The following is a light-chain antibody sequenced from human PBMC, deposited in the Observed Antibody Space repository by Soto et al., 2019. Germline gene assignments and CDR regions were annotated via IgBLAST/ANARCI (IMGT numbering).Light chain of an antibody. CDR3: QQFNTYPRT. CDR1: QGISSA. CDR2: DAS. V-gene: IGKV1-13*02. Sequence: AIQLTQSPSSLSASVGDRVTITCRASQGISSALAWYQQKPGKAPKLLIYDASTLESGVPSRFSGSGSGTDFTLTISSLQPEDFASFYCQQFNTYPRTFGQGTKLESK. J-gene: IGKJ2*01.